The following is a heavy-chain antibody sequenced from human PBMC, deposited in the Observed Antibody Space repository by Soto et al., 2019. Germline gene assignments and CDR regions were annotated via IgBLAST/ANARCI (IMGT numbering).Heavy chain of an antibody. V-gene: IGHV3-30*18. D-gene: IGHD3-3*01. J-gene: IGHJ4*02. CDR1: GFTFSSYG. CDR3: AKQTLRFLEWSSSDY. CDR2: ISYDGSNK. Sequence: QVQLVESGGGVVQPGRSLRLSCAASGFTFSSYGMHWVRQAPGKGLEWLAVISYDGSNKNYADSVKGRFTISRDNSKNTLYLQMTSLRTEDTAVYYCAKQTLRFLEWSSSDYWGQGTLVTVSS.